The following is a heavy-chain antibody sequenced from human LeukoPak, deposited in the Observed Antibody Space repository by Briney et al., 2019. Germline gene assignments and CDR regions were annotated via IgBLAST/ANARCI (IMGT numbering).Heavy chain of an antibody. D-gene: IGHD6-6*01. J-gene: IGHJ4*02. CDR1: GFTFSSYW. Sequence: GGSLRLSCAASGFTFSSYWMHWVRQTPGRGLVWVSRISTDGSSTSYADSVKGRFTISRDNAKNTLYLQMNSLRAEDTAVYYCAGTIVARGSDYWGQGTLVTVSS. V-gene: IGHV3-74*01. CDR3: AGTIVARGSDY. CDR2: ISTDGSST.